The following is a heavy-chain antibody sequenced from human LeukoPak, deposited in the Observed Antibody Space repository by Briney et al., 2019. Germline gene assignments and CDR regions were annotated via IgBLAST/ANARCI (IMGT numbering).Heavy chain of an antibody. CDR1: GYTFTSYG. CDR2: ICGDNGDT. CDR3: ARDRYGVRSGSCDY. D-gene: IGHD1-26*01. Sequence: GASVKVSCKASGYTFTSYGISWVRQAPGQGLEWLGWICGDNGDTNYAQNLQGRVTMTTDTPTSTAYMEPRSLTYDDTAVYYCARDRYGVRSGSCDYWGQGTLVTASS. J-gene: IGHJ4*02. V-gene: IGHV1-18*01.